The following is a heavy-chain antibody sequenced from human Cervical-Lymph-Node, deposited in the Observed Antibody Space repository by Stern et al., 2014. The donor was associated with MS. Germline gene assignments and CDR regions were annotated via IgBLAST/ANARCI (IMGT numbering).Heavy chain of an antibody. V-gene: IGHV2-5*01. D-gene: IGHD2-21*01. J-gene: IGHJ4*02. CDR2: IYWNDDE. CDR1: GFTLTTSGVG. CDR3: AHVSDMWSLPFDF. Sequence: SGPTLVKPTQTLTLTCSFSGFTLTTSGVGVGWIRQPPGKALEWLALIYWNDDERYSPSLKSRLPITKGASKNQVVLRMTNMDPVDTASYYCAHVSDMWSLPFDFWGQGTLVTVAS.